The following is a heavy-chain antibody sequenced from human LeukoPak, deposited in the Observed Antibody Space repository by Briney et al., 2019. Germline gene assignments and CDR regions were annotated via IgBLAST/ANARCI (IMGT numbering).Heavy chain of an antibody. CDR3: AKSNGYSLIDY. J-gene: IGHJ4*02. CDR1: GASISSSNYY. V-gene: IGHV4-39*01. CDR2: IYSSGNT. D-gene: IGHD5-24*01. Sequence: SETLSLTCAVSGASISSSNYYWGWVRQSPGKGLEWIGNIYSSGNTYYNASLKSRVTMYIDTSKNQFSLKLSSVTAADTAMYYCAKSNGYSLIDYWGQGTLVTVSS.